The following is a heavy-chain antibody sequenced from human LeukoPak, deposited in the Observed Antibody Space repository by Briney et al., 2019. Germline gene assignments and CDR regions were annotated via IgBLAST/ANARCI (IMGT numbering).Heavy chain of an antibody. D-gene: IGHD3-22*01. CDR3: ARVPSKGYDSSGYYYAFDI. Sequence: GGSLRLSCAASGFTFSSYSMNWVRQAPGKGLEWVSYISSSGSTIYYADSVKGRFTISRDNAKNSLYLQMNSLRAEDTAVYYCARVPSKGYDSSGYYYAFDIWGQGAMVTVSS. CDR1: GFTFSSYS. CDR2: ISSSGSTI. V-gene: IGHV3-48*04. J-gene: IGHJ3*02.